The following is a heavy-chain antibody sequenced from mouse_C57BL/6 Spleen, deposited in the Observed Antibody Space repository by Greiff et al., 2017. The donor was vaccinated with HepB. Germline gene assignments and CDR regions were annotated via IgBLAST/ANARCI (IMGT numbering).Heavy chain of an antibody. V-gene: IGHV1-61*01. Sequence: VQLVESGAELVRPGSSVKLSCKASGYTFTSYWMDWVKQRPGQGLEWIGNIYPSDSETHYNQKFKDKATLTVDKSSSTAYMQLSSLTSEDSAVYYCARRGSYDGYSAWFAYWGQGTLVTVSA. CDR2: IYPSDSET. CDR3: ARRGSYDGYSAWFAY. D-gene: IGHD2-3*01. J-gene: IGHJ3*01. CDR1: GYTFTSYW.